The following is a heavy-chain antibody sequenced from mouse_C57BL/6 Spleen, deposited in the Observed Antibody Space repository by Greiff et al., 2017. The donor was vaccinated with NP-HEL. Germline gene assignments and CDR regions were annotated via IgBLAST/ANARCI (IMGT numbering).Heavy chain of an antibody. CDR2: IHPNSGST. V-gene: IGHV1-64*01. CDR3: ASSYYGSNPFAY. CDR1: GYTFTSYW. J-gene: IGHJ3*01. Sequence: VQLQQPGAELVKPGASVKLSCKASGYTFTSYWMHWVKQRPGQGLEWIGMIHPNSGSTNYNEKFKSKATLTVDKSSSTAYMQLSSLTSEDSAVYYCASSYYGSNPFAYWGQGTLVTVSA. D-gene: IGHD1-1*01.